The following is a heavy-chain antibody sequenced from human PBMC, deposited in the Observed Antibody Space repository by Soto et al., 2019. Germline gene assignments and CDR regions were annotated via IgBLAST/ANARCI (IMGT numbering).Heavy chain of an antibody. CDR1: GYTFTGYY. CDR2: INPSSGGT. D-gene: IGHD3-10*01. Sequence: GASVKVSCKASGYTFTGYYMHWVRQAPGQGLEWMGWINPSSGGTNYAQKFQGRVTMTRDTSISTAYMELSRLRSDDTAVYYCAKSGSMVAPSAGHNEPFLDYWGQGTLVTVSS. V-gene: IGHV1-2*02. CDR3: AKSGSMVAPSAGHNEPFLDY. J-gene: IGHJ4*02.